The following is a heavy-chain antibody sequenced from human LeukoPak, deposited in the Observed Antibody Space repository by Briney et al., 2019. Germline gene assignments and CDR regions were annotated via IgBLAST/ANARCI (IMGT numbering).Heavy chain of an antibody. D-gene: IGHD1-26*01. CDR2: IYYSGST. J-gene: IGHJ6*02. CDR1: GGSISSSSYY. CDR3: ARDQEVGAGYGMDV. V-gene: IGHV4-39*07. Sequence: SETLSLTCTVSGGSISSSSYYWGWIRQPPGKGLEWIGSIYYSGSTYYNPSLKSRVTISVDTSKNQFSLKLSSVTAADTAVYYCARDQEVGAGYGMDVWGQGTTVTVSS.